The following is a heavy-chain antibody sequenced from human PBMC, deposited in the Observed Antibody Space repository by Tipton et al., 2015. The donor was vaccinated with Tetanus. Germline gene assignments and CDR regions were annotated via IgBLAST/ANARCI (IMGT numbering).Heavy chain of an antibody. CDR3: ARGLPREPFYLDY. D-gene: IGHD1-26*01. CDR2: IYHSGST. V-gene: IGHV5-51*01. J-gene: IGHJ4*02. Sequence: QSGAEVKKPGESLKISCQGSGYNFNLYWIAWVRQMPGKGLEWMGIIYHSGSTYYNASLKSRLDISLDTSKNQFSLRLTSVTVADTAVYFCARGLPREPFYLDYWGQGQQVIVSS. CDR1: GYNFNLYW.